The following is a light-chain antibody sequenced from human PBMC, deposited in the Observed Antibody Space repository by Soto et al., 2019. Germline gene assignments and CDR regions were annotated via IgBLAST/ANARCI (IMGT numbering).Light chain of an antibody. CDR2: DAS. CDR1: QSVNSY. CDR3: QQRSNWPPA. V-gene: IGKV3-11*01. J-gene: IGKJ4*01. Sequence: EIVLTQSPATLSLSPGERANLSCRASQSVNSYLAWYQQKPGKGPRLLIYDASNRATGIPARFSGSGSGTDFTLTISSLEPEDLAVYYCQQRSNWPPAFGVGTKVEIK.